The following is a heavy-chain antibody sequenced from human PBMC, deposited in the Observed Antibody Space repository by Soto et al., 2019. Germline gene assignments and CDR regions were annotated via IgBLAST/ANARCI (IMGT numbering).Heavy chain of an antibody. CDR2: ISWNSGNI. D-gene: IGHD2-15*01. J-gene: IGHJ4*02. Sequence: EVQLVESGGGLVQPGRSLRLSCAASGLRFDVYAMHWVRQVPGKGLEWVAGISWNSGNIGYADSVEGRFTISRDDAKSSLYLQLNSLRAEDTALYYCAKDIALKGGAARKRFVFDSWGQGTLVTVSS. CDR1: GLRFDVYA. CDR3: AKDIALKGGAARKRFVFDS. V-gene: IGHV3-9*01.